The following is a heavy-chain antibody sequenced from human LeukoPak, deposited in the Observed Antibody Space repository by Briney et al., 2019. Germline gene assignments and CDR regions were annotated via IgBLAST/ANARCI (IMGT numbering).Heavy chain of an antibody. CDR3: ARALVVAYFDL. Sequence: PGGSLRLSCAASGFTFSNYWMSWVRQAPGKGLEWVANIKQDGSEKLYVESVKGRFTISRDNAKNLLYLQMNSLRAEDTAVYYCARALVVAYFDLWGRGTLVTVSS. CDR1: GFTFSNYW. J-gene: IGHJ2*01. D-gene: IGHD3-22*01. V-gene: IGHV3-7*03. CDR2: IKQDGSEK.